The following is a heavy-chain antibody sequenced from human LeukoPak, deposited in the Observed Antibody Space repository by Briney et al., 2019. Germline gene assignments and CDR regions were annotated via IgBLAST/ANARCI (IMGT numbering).Heavy chain of an antibody. D-gene: IGHD3-10*01. V-gene: IGHV4-61*02. J-gene: IGHJ5*02. CDR2: IYTSGST. CDR3: ARDPAYYYGSGSYLT. CDR1: GGSISSGSYY. Sequence: SQTLSLTCTVSGGSISSGSYYWSWIRQPAGKGLEWIGRIYTSGSTNYNPSLKSRVTISVDTSKNQFSLKLSSVTAADTAVYYCARDPAYYYGSGSYLTWGQGTLVTVSS.